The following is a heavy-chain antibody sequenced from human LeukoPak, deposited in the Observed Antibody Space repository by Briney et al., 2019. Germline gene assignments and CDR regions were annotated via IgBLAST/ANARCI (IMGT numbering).Heavy chain of an antibody. Sequence: SETLSLTCTVSGGSISSGSYCWSWIRQPAGKGLEWIGRIYTSGSTNYNPSLKSRVTISVDTSKNQFSLKLSSVTAADTAVYYCARGGKTYGGNPSYYFDYRGQGTLVTVSS. J-gene: IGHJ4*02. CDR2: IYTSGST. CDR3: ARGGKTYGGNPSYYFDY. D-gene: IGHD4-23*01. V-gene: IGHV4-61*02. CDR1: GGSISSGSYC.